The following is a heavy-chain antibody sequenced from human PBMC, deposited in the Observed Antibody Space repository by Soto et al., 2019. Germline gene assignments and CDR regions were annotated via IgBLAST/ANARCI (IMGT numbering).Heavy chain of an antibody. J-gene: IGHJ4*03. Sequence: PSETLSLTCAVSAGSISSGGYSWSWIRQPPGKGREWSGYIYHSGSTYYNPSLKSRVTISVDRSKNQFSLKLSSVTAADTPVYYCARRYCSGACCYQSFDYWGPGTLVTASS. CDR2: IYHSGST. D-gene: IGHD2-15*01. V-gene: IGHV4-30-2*01. CDR3: ARRYCSGACCYQSFDY. CDR1: AGSISSGGYS.